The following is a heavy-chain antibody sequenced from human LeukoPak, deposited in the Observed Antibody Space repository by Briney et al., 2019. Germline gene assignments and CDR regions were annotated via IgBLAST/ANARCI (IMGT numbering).Heavy chain of an antibody. J-gene: IGHJ4*02. CDR1: GFTFSSYW. Sequence: GGSLRLSCAASGFTFSSYWMSWVRQAPGKGLEWVANIKQDGSEKYYVDSVKGRFTISRDNAKNSLYLQMNSLRAEDTAIYYCAKRSSTSSGYFDFWGRGTLVTVSS. V-gene: IGHV3-7*03. CDR3: AKRSSTSSGYFDF. CDR2: IKQDGSEK. D-gene: IGHD3-22*01.